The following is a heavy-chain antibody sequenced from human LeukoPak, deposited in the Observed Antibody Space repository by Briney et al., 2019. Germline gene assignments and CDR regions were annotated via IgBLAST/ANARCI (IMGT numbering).Heavy chain of an antibody. V-gene: IGHV1-69*05. CDR3: ARAPFYDSSGYSYFDY. J-gene: IGHJ4*02. CDR1: GGTFSSYA. Sequence: SVKVSCKASGGTFSSYAISWVRQAPGQGLEWMGGIIPIFGTANYAQKFQGRVTITTDESTSTAYMELSSLRSEDTAVYFCARAPFYDSSGYSYFDYWGQGTLVIISS. CDR2: IIPIFGTA. D-gene: IGHD3-22*01.